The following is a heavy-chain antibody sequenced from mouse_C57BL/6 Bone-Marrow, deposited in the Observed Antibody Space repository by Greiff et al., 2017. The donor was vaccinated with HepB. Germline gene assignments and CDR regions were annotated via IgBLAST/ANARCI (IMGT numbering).Heavy chain of an antibody. D-gene: IGHD3-2*02. V-gene: IGHV1-22*01. Sequence: EVQLQQSGPELVKPGASVKMSCKASGYTFTDYNMHWVKQSHGKSLEWIGYINPNNGGTSYNQKFKGKATLTVNKSSSTAYMELRSLTSEDSAVYYCARSKQLRPIFDYWGQGTTLTVSS. CDR3: ARSKQLRPIFDY. J-gene: IGHJ2*01. CDR2: INPNNGGT. CDR1: GYTFTDYN.